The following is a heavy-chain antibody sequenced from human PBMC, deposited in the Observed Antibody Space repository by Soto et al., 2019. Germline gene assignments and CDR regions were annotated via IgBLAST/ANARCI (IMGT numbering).Heavy chain of an antibody. D-gene: IGHD2-2*01. CDR3: AGGSSTARI. J-gene: IGHJ3*01. V-gene: IGHV4-59*01. Sequence: PSETLSLTCTVSGGSISYYYWSWIRQPPGKELEWIGSIYYSGSTNYNPSLKSRVTISVDTSKNQFSLKLSSVTAADTAVYYCAGGSSTARIWGQGTMVTVSS. CDR2: IYYSGST. CDR1: GGSISYYY.